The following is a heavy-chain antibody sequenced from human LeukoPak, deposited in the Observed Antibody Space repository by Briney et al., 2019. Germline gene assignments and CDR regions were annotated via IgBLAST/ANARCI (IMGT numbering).Heavy chain of an antibody. Sequence: PGGSLRLSCAASGFTFSSYSMNWVRQAPGKGLEWVSYISSSSSTIYYADSVKGRFTISRGNAKNSLYLQMNSLRAEDTAVYYCARAIGYSGSYYTRDAFDIWGQGTMVTVSS. CDR3: ARAIGYSGSYYTRDAFDI. CDR2: ISSSSSTI. D-gene: IGHD1-26*01. CDR1: GFTFSSYS. J-gene: IGHJ3*02. V-gene: IGHV3-48*01.